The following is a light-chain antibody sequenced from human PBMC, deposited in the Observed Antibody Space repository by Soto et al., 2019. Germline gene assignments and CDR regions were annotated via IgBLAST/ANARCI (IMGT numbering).Light chain of an antibody. CDR2: DVS. CDR3: QQYSSRST. Sequence: IQMTQSPSTVSAYVGDSVTITCRASQSITTWLAWYQQRPGKAPKLLIYDVSSLQSGVPSRFSGSGSGTEFTLTISSLQPGDFATYYCQQYSSRSTFGQGTKVDIK. V-gene: IGKV1-5*01. CDR1: QSITTW. J-gene: IGKJ1*01.